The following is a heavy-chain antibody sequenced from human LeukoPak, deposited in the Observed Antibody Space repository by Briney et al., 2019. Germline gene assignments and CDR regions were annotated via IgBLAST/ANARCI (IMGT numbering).Heavy chain of an antibody. CDR2: ISRSSSDM. CDR3: AKDRVQLWFAVSPDY. V-gene: IGHV3-21*01. CDR1: GFTFNTYT. J-gene: IGHJ4*02. Sequence: GGSLRLSCEASGFTFNTYTMNWARQGPGKGLEWVSSISRSSSDMYYADSVKGRFTISRDNSKNTLYLQMNSLRAEDTAVYYCAKDRVQLWFAVSPDYWGQGTLVTVSS. D-gene: IGHD5-18*01.